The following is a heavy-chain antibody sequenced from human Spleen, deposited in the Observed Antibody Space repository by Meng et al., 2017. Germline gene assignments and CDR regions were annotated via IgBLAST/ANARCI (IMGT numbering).Heavy chain of an antibody. CDR3: ARVNYGSGSYIDY. V-gene: IGHV4-38-2*01. D-gene: IGHD3-10*01. J-gene: IGHJ4*02. Sequence: SETLSLTCAVSGYSITGSYNWGWIRQSPGKGLEWIGSIYYSGSTYYNPSLKSRVTISVDRSKNQFSLKLNSVTAADTAMYYCARVNYGSGSYIDYWGQGTLVTVSS. CDR1: GYSITGSYN. CDR2: IYYSGST.